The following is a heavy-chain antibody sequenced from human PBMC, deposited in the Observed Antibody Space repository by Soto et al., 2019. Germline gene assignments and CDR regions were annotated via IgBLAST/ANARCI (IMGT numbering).Heavy chain of an antibody. CDR3: ASSDSSGYYPYSLLFDP. V-gene: IGHV4-61*01. J-gene: IGHJ5*02. Sequence: PSETLSLTCTVSGVSVSSGSYYWSWIRQPPGKGLEWIGYIYYSGSTNYNPSLKSRVTISVDTSKNQFSLKLSSVTAADTAVYYCASSDSSGYYPYSLLFDPWGQGTLVTVSS. CDR1: GVSVSSGSYY. D-gene: IGHD3-22*01. CDR2: IYYSGST.